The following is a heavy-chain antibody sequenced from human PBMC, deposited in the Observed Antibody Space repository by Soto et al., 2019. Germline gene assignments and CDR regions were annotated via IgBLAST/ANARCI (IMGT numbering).Heavy chain of an antibody. CDR3: GRGSGPRGRPY. CDR1: GFIFTNYW. D-gene: IGHD3-16*01. V-gene: IGHV3-74*01. Sequence: EVQLVESGGGLVQPGGSLRLSCAASGFIFTNYWMHWVRQAPGERLLWVARISGDGTTTTYVDSAKGRFTISKDNAKNTVYLQMNGLRTEDTAVYYCGRGSGPRGRPYWGQGITVTVSS. CDR2: ISGDGTTT. J-gene: IGHJ1*01.